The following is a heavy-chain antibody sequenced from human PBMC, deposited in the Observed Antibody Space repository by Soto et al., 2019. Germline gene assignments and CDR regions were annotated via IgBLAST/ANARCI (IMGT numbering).Heavy chain of an antibody. V-gene: IGHV4-59*08. D-gene: IGHD3-10*01. Sequence: SETLSLTCTVSGGSISSYYWSWIRQPPGKGLEWIGYIYYSGSTNYNPSLKSRVTISVDTSKNQFSLKLSSVTAADTAVDYCARLLPTIGFDDWGQGTLVPVSS. J-gene: IGHJ4*02. CDR3: ARLLPTIGFDD. CDR2: IYYSGST. CDR1: GGSISSYY.